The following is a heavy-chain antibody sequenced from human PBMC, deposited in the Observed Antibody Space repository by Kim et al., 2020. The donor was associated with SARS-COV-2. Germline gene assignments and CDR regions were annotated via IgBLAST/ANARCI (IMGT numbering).Heavy chain of an antibody. CDR1: GGSISSYY. CDR2: IYYSGST. D-gene: IGHD3-3*01. CDR3: ARASRSTIFGVVTAPGAFDI. J-gene: IGHJ3*02. V-gene: IGHV4-59*01. Sequence: SETLSLTCTVSGGSISSYYWSWIRQPPGKGLEWIGYIYYSGSTNYNPSLKSRVTISVDTSKNQFSLKLSSVTAADTAVYYCARASRSTIFGVVTAPGAFDIWGQVTMVTVSS.